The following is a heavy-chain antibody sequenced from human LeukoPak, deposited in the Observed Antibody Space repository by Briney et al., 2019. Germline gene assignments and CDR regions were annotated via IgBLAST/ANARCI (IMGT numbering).Heavy chain of an antibody. CDR2: IFRSTNA. Sequence: TSETLSLTCTVSAGTISGYYWSWIRQPAGKGLEWIGRIFRSTNANYSPSLKSRVTMSVDTSENQFSLKLTSVTATDTAVYYCAVDQGVSGSSLHYWGQGTLVTVSS. D-gene: IGHD3-10*01. CDR1: AGTISGYY. V-gene: IGHV4-4*07. CDR3: AVDQGVSGSSLHY. J-gene: IGHJ4*02.